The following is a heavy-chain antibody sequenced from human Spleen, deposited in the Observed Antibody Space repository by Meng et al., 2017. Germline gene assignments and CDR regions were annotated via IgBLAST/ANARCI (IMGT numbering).Heavy chain of an antibody. J-gene: IGHJ4*02. CDR1: GYSISSGYY. V-gene: IGHV4-38-2*02. Sequence: SRTCAVSGYSISSGYYWGWIRQPPGKGLEWIGSVYRSGNTYYNPSLKSRVTISVEKSKNQFSLELSSVTAADTAVYYCARDYYDTSGYQNLDYWGQGTLVTVSS. CDR3: ARDYYDTSGYQNLDY. D-gene: IGHD3-22*01. CDR2: VYRSGNT.